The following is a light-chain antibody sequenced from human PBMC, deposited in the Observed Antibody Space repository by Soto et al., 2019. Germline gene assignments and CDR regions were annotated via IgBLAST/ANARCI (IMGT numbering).Light chain of an antibody. CDR1: QDISNY. Sequence: DIQMTQSPSSLSASVGDRVTITCQASQDISNYLNWYQQKPGKAPKLLIYDASTLETGVPSRFSGCGSGTDFTLTISSLPPEDIATYYCQQYDNLPLTFGGGTKVEI. CDR2: DAS. J-gene: IGKJ4*01. V-gene: IGKV1-33*01. CDR3: QQYDNLPLT.